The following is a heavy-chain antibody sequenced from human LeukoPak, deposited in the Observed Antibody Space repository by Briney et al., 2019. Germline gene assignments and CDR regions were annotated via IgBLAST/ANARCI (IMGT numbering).Heavy chain of an antibody. CDR2: INHSGST. J-gene: IGHJ4*02. CDR1: GGSFSGYY. V-gene: IGHV4-34*01. Sequence: SETLSLTCAVYGGSFSGYYWSWIRQPPGKGLEWIGEINHSGSTNYNPSLKSRVTISVDTSKNQLSLKLSSVTAADTAVYYCARGVRKQQLVRRYFDYWGQGTLVTVSS. CDR3: ARGVRKQQLVRRYFDY. D-gene: IGHD6-13*01.